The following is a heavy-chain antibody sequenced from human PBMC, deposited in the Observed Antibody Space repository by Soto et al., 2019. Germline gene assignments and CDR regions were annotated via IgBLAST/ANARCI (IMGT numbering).Heavy chain of an antibody. CDR3: ARGPYSSSFYYYYYGMDV. J-gene: IGHJ6*02. CDR2: ISYDGSNK. V-gene: IGHV3-30-3*01. Sequence: GGSLRLSCAASGFTFSSYSMHWVRQAPGKGLEWVAVISYDGSNKYYADSVKGRFTISRDNSKNTLYLQMNSLRAEDTAVYYCARGPYSSSFYYYYYGMDVWGQGTTVTVSS. D-gene: IGHD6-13*01. CDR1: GFTFSSYS.